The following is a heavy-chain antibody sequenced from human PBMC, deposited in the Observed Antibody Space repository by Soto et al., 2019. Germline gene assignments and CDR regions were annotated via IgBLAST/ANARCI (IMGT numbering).Heavy chain of an antibody. CDR1: GGSFSGYY. D-gene: IGHD2-15*01. Sequence: QVQLQQWGAGLLKPSETLSLTCAVYGGSFSGYYWSWIRQPPGKGLEWIGELNHSGSTNYNPSLKSRVTISVDTSKNQFSLKLSSVTAADTAVYYCARGPRPRYCSGGSCYSGPQSRWVYGMDVWGQGTTVTVSS. CDR2: LNHSGST. CDR3: ARGPRPRYCSGGSCYSGPQSRWVYGMDV. J-gene: IGHJ6*02. V-gene: IGHV4-34*01.